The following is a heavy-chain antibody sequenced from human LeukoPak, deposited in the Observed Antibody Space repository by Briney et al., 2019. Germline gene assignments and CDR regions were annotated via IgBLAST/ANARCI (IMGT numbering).Heavy chain of an antibody. Sequence: SETLSLTCAVYGGSFSGYYWSWIRQPPGKGLEWIGEINHSGSTNYNPSLKSRVTISVDTSKNQFSLKLSSVTAADTAAYYCARAGHVLLWFGELFSEATRRYNWFDPWGQGTLVTVSS. CDR2: INHSGST. D-gene: IGHD3-10*01. J-gene: IGHJ5*02. V-gene: IGHV4-34*01. CDR1: GGSFSGYY. CDR3: ARAGHVLLWFGELFSEATRRYNWFDP.